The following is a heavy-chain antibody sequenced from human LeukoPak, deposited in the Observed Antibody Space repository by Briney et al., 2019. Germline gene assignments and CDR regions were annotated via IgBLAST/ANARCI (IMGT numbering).Heavy chain of an antibody. Sequence: GGSLRLSCAASGFTFSSCGFNWVRQAPGKGLEWVSSIGPTGTDRYYADSVRGRFTISRDNAKNSMYLQMDSLRDEDTAFYYCATETIGRHYDYWGQGTLLTVSP. D-gene: IGHD1-14*01. V-gene: IGHV3-21*01. CDR3: ATETIGRHYDY. J-gene: IGHJ4*02. CDR2: IGPTGTDR. CDR1: GFTFSSCG.